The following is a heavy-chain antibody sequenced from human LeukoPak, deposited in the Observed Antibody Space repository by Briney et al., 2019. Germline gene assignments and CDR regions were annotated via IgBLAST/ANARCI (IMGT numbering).Heavy chain of an antibody. Sequence: PGGSLRLSCAASGFTFSSYAMHWVRQAPGKGLEWVLVISASGGSTSNADSVKGRFTISRDNSKNTLYLQMNSLRDEDTAVYYCAKAKSGYDPFDYWGQGTLVTVSS. CDR1: GFTFSSYA. V-gene: IGHV3-23*01. D-gene: IGHD5-12*01. CDR2: ISASGGST. CDR3: AKAKSGYDPFDY. J-gene: IGHJ4*02.